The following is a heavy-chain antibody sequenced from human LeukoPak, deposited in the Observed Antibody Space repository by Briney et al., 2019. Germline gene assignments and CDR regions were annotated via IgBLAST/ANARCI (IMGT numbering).Heavy chain of an antibody. CDR1: GFTFSSYS. Sequence: GGSLRLSCAASGFTFSSYSMNWVRQAPGKGLEWVSSISSSSSYIYYADSVKGRFTISRDNAKNSLYLQMNSLRAEDTAVYYCARDGYYYDSSGYYSINGMDVWGQGTTVTVSS. D-gene: IGHD3-22*01. V-gene: IGHV3-21*01. CDR2: ISSSSSYI. CDR3: ARDGYYYDSSGYYSINGMDV. J-gene: IGHJ6*02.